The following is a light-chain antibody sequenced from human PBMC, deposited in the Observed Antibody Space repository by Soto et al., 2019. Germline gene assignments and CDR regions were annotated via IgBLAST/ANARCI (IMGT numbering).Light chain of an antibody. CDR3: QQYSTYYT. CDR2: KAS. Sequence: DIQMTQSPSTLSASVGDRVIITCRASQSVSTWLAWYQQKPGKVPKLLIYKASILETGVPSRFTGGGSGTLFTLTITSLQPDDFATYYCQQYSTYYTFGQGTRLEIK. J-gene: IGKJ5*01. V-gene: IGKV1-5*03. CDR1: QSVSTW.